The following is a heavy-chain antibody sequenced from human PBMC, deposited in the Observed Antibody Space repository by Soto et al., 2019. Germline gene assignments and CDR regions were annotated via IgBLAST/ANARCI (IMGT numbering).Heavy chain of an antibody. CDR3: ARDLAAGDL. J-gene: IGHJ4*02. V-gene: IGHV1-46*01. D-gene: IGHD2-21*01. Sequence: QAHLVQSGAEVREPGASVKFSCRTSGYTFINYYIHCVRQALGHGLEWMAIINTMSGATNYAQKFQGRSTLTMDTSTTTVYMEVSSLTSEDTSVYYCARDLAAGDLWGQGTLVTVSS. CDR1: GYTFINYY. CDR2: INTMSGAT.